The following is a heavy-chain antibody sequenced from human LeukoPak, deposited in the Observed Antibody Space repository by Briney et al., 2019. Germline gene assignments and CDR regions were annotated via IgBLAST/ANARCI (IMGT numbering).Heavy chain of an antibody. CDR1: GGSFSGYY. D-gene: IGHD3-22*01. V-gene: IGHV4-34*01. CDR2: INHSGST. J-gene: IGHJ4*02. Sequence: PSETLSLTCAVYGGSFSGYYWSWIRQPPGKGLEWIGEINHSGSTNYNPSLKSRVTISVDTSKNQFSLKLSSVTAADTAVYYCARGTVLYYYDRSGYLYWGQGTMVTVSS. CDR3: ARGTVLYYYDRSGYLY.